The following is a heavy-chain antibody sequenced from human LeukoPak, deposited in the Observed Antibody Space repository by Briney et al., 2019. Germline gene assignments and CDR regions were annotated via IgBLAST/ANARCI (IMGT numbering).Heavy chain of an antibody. CDR1: GYTFTSYY. D-gene: IGHD3-9*01. V-gene: IGHV1-46*01. J-gene: IGHJ6*04. CDR2: INPSGGST. Sequence: ASVKVSCKASGYTFTSYYMHWVRQAPGQGLEWMGMINPSGGSTSCAQKFQGRVTMTRDTSTSTVYMELSSLRSEDTAVYYCARGVRYFDWLVVVEFGMDVWGKGTTVTVSS. CDR3: ARGVRYFDWLVVVEFGMDV.